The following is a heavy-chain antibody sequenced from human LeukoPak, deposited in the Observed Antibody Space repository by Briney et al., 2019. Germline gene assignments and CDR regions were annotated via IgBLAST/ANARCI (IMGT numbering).Heavy chain of an antibody. J-gene: IGHJ4*02. CDR2: IYYSGNT. CDR1: GGSISSGDDY. V-gene: IGHV4-30-4*08. Sequence: SETLSLTCTVSGGSISSGDDYWSWIRQPPGKGLEWTGFIYYSGNTYYNPSLKSRVTISVDTSKNQFSLRLNSVTAADTAVYYCARDHCSSKSCFIDYWGQGTLVTVSS. D-gene: IGHD2-2*01. CDR3: ARDHCSSKSCFIDY.